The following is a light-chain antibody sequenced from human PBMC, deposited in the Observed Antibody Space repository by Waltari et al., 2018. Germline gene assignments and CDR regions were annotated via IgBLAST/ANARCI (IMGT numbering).Light chain of an antibody. CDR3: QQTSSTPS. CDR2: AAS. J-gene: IGKJ4*01. V-gene: IGKV1-39*01. CDR1: QRIRSY. Sequence: DIQMTQSPFSLSASVGDRVTITCRASQRIRSYLNWYQQKPGKVPKLLIYAASTLQDGVPSRFSGSGSGTDFSLTITSLQPEDFAFYYCQQTSSTPSFGGGTKVEIK.